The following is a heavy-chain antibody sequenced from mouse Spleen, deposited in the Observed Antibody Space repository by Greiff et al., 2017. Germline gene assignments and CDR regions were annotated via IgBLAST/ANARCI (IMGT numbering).Heavy chain of an antibody. J-gene: IGHJ2*01. Sequence: VQLQQSGAELVRPGTSVKVSCKASGYAFTNYLIEWVKQRPGQGLEWIGVINPGSGGTNYNEKFKGKATLTADKSSSTAYMQLSSLTSEDSAVYFCARLGGMAHYFDYWGQGTTLTVSS. CDR3: ARLGGMAHYFDY. D-gene: IGHD2-10*02. V-gene: IGHV1-54*01. CDR2: INPGSGGT. CDR1: GYAFTNYL.